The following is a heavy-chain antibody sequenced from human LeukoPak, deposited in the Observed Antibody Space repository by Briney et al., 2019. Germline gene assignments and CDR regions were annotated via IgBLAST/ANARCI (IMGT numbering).Heavy chain of an antibody. Sequence: GGSLRLSCAASGFTFSSYEMNWVRQAPGKGLEWVSYISSSGSTIYYADSVKGRFTISRDHTKNSLFLQMNSLRADDTAVYYCAKYRLIWLPAPVFDYWGQGTLVTVSS. V-gene: IGHV3-48*03. CDR1: GFTFSSYE. CDR2: ISSSGSTI. J-gene: IGHJ4*02. CDR3: AKYRLIWLPAPVFDY. D-gene: IGHD5-12*01.